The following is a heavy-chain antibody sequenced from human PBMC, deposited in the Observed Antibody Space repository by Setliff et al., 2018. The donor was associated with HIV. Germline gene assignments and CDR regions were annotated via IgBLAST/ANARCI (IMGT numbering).Heavy chain of an antibody. Sequence: SETLSLTCTVSRGSISSGGYYWSWIRQHPGKGLEWIGCIYYTGSTYYYPSLKSRVTISVDTSKNQFSLKLSSVTAADTAVYFCARSFGDYASGAFDIWGQGTMVTVSS. CDR1: RGSISSGGYY. CDR2: IYYTGST. CDR3: ARSFGDYASGAFDI. J-gene: IGHJ3*02. D-gene: IGHD4-17*01. V-gene: IGHV4-31*03.